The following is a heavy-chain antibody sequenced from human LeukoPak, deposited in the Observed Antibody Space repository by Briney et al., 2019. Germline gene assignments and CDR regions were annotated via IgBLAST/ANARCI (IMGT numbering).Heavy chain of an antibody. CDR3: ARAYSRSYCHIDD. V-gene: IGHV4-4*09. J-gene: IGHJ4*02. CDR2: IYTSGST. D-gene: IGHD1-26*01. Sequence: SETLSLTCTVSGGSISGYYWSWIRQPPGKGLEWIGYIYTSGSTNYNPSLKSRVTISVDTSKNQFSLRLSSVTAADTAMYFCARAYSRSYCHIDDGGQGTLVTVSS. CDR1: GGSISGYY.